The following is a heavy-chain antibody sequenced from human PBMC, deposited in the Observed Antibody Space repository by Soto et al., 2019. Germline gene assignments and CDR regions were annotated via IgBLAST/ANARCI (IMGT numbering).Heavy chain of an antibody. V-gene: IGHV3-30-3*01. CDR2: ISYDGSNK. J-gene: IGHJ5*02. CDR1: GFTFSSYA. Sequence: QVQLVESGGGVVQPGRSLRLSCAASGFTFSSYAMHWVRQAPGKGLEWVAVISYDGSNKYYADSVKGRFTISRDNSKNTLYLQMNSLRAEDTAVYYCARDLALWGRGTLVTVSS. CDR3: ARDLAL.